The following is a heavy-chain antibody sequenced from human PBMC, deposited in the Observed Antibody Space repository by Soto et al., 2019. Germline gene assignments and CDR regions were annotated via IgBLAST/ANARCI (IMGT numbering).Heavy chain of an antibody. CDR3: AKDISDVVAATPCGMDV. CDR1: GFTFSSYG. D-gene: IGHD2-15*01. CDR2: ISSDGSNK. Sequence: PGGSLRLSCAASGFTFSSYGMHWVRQAPGKGAEWVAVISSDGSNKYSADSVKGRFTISRDDSKNTLYLQMNSLRAEDTALYYCAKDISDVVAATPCGMDVWGQGTTVTVSS. V-gene: IGHV3-30*18. J-gene: IGHJ6*02.